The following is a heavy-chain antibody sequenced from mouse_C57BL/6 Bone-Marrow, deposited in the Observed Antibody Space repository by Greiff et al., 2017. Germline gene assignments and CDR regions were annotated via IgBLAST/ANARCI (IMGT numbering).Heavy chain of an antibody. Sequence: VQLQQPGAELVKPGASVKLSCKASGYTFTSYWMHWVKQSPGQGLEWIGLIHPNSGSTRYNEKFKSKATLTVDKSSRTAYMQLSSLTSEDSAVYYGARLYGSRGYFDVWGTGTTVTVSS. CDR3: ARLYGSRGYFDV. J-gene: IGHJ1*03. V-gene: IGHV1-64*01. CDR2: IHPNSGST. CDR1: GYTFTSYW. D-gene: IGHD1-1*01.